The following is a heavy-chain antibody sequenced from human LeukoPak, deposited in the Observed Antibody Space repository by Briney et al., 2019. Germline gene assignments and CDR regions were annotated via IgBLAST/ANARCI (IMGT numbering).Heavy chain of an antibody. CDR1: GFTFSSYE. D-gene: IGHD5-12*01. V-gene: IGHV3-48*03. CDR2: ISSSGSTI. CDR3: ARDGYHPPSLIDY. Sequence: GGSLRLSCAASGFTFSSYEMNWVRQAPGKGLEWVSYISSSGSTIYYADSVKGRFTISRDNAKNSLYLQMNSLRAEDTAVYYCARDGYHPPSLIDYWGQGTLVTVSS. J-gene: IGHJ4*02.